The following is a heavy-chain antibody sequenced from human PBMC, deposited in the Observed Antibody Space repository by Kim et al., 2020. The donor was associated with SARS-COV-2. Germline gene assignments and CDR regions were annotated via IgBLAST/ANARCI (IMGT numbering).Heavy chain of an antibody. CDR2: IYYSGST. V-gene: IGHV4-59*13. J-gene: IGHJ4*01. D-gene: IGHD4-17*01. CDR1: GGSISSYY. Sequence: SETLSLTCTVSGGSISSYYWSWIRQPPGKGLEWIGYIYYSGSTNYNPSLRSRVTISVDTSKNQFSLKVSSVTAADTAVYYCAREALRDEYGGYVGVHDY. CDR3: AREALRDEYGGYVGVHDY.